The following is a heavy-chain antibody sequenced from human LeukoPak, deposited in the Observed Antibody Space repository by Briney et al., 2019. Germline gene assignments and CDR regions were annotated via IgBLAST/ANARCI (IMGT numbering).Heavy chain of an antibody. J-gene: IGHJ5*02. Sequence: GGSLRLSCAASGFTARTNYMSWVPEAPGKGLEWVSVVYSGGSTYYAGSVTGRFTISRDNSKNSLYLQMNSLRAEDMAVYYWAREIAAAGTLDSWFDPWGQGTLVTVSS. CDR2: VYSGGST. V-gene: IGHV3-53*01. CDR3: AREIAAAGTLDSWFDP. CDR1: GFTARTNY. D-gene: IGHD6-13*01.